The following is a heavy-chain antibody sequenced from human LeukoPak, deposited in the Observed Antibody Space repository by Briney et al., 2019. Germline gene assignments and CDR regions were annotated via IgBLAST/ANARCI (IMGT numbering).Heavy chain of an antibody. J-gene: IGHJ4*02. CDR3: AKAIGYDFWSGLDY. V-gene: IGHV3-33*06. D-gene: IGHD3-3*01. CDR1: GFTFSSYG. CDR2: IWYDGSNK. Sequence: GGSLRLSCAASGFTFSSYGMHWVRQAPGKGLEWVAVIWYDGSNKYYADSVKGRFTISRDNSKNTLYLQMNSLRAEDTAVYYCAKAIGYDFWSGLDYWGQGTLVTVSS.